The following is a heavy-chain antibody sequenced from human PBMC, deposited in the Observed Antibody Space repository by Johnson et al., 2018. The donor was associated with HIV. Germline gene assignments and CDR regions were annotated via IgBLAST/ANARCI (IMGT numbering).Heavy chain of an antibody. D-gene: IGHD3-10*01. J-gene: IGHJ3*02. CDR1: GFTFDDYG. CDR2: FHWNGGST. V-gene: IGHV3-20*04. CDR3: ARGEGRGAFDI. Sequence: VHLVESGGGVVRPGGSLRLPCAASGFTFDDYGMSWVRQAPGKGLEWVLGFHWNGGSTGYASSVQGRFTISRDNAKNSLYLQMNSLRAEDTALYYCARGEGRGAFDIWGQGTMVTVSS.